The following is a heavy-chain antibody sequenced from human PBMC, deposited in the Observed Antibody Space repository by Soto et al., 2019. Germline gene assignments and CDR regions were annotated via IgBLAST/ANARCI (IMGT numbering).Heavy chain of an antibody. V-gene: IGHV3-15*01. J-gene: IGHJ6*03. Sequence: GGSLRLSCAASGFTFSNAWMSWVRQAPGKGLEWVGRIKSKTDGGTTDYAAPVKGRFTISRDDSKNTLYLQMNSLKTEDTAVYYCTTAPAGDPGDYYYYYMDVWGKGTTVTVSS. CDR2: IKSKTDGGTT. D-gene: IGHD4-17*01. CDR3: TTAPAGDPGDYYYYYMDV. CDR1: GFTFSNAW.